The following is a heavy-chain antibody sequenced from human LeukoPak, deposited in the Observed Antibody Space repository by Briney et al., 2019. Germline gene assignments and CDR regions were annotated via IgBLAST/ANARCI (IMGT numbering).Heavy chain of an antibody. CDR2: ISGSGGST. D-gene: IGHD3-22*01. Sequence: GGSLRPPCAASGFTFSSYAMSWVRQAPGKGLEWVSAISGSGGSTYYADSVKGRFTISRDNSKNTLYLQVNSLRAEDTAVYYCAKTRAYYYDAYDYWGQGTLVTVSS. J-gene: IGHJ4*02. V-gene: IGHV3-23*01. CDR1: GFTFSSYA. CDR3: AKTRAYYYDAYDY.